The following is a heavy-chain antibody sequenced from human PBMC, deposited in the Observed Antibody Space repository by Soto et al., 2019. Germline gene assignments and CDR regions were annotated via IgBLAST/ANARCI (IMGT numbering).Heavy chain of an antibody. J-gene: IGHJ4*02. Sequence: GGSLRLSCTTSGFTFGDYAMSWFRQAPGKGLEWVGYIRSNTYGGTTEYAASVKGRFTISRDDSKRVAHLQMNSLESEDTAVYYCARRKYLDYWGQGTLVTVSS. CDR3: ARRKYLDY. V-gene: IGHV3-49*03. CDR2: IRSNTYGGTT. CDR1: GFTFGDYA.